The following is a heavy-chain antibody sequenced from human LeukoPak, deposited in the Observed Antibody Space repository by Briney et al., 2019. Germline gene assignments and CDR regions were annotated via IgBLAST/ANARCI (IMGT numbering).Heavy chain of an antibody. CDR2: ISNDGINE. CDR3: ARVAETQLWLRSAVDY. Sequence: SGGSLRLSCAASGFTFSDYDMSWVRQAPGKGLEWVALISNDGINEYYEDSVKGRFSISRDNSKNTLYLQMNSLRAEDTAVYYCARVAETQLWLRSAVDYWGQGTLVTVSS. J-gene: IGHJ4*02. D-gene: IGHD5-18*01. V-gene: IGHV3-30*04. CDR1: GFTFSDYD.